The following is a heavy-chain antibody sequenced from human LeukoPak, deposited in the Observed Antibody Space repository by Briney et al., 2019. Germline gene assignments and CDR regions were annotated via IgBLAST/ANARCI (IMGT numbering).Heavy chain of an antibody. D-gene: IGHD3-3*01. J-gene: IGHJ5*02. CDR3: AKGAITIFGVVIATNWFDP. CDR1: GFTFSSYA. CDR2: ISGSGGST. Sequence: PGGPLRLSCAASGFTFSSYAMSWVRQAPGKGLEWGSAISGSGGSTYYADSVKGRFTISRDNSKNTLYLQMNSLRAEDTAVYYCAKGAITIFGVVIATNWFDPWGQGTLVTVSS. V-gene: IGHV3-23*01.